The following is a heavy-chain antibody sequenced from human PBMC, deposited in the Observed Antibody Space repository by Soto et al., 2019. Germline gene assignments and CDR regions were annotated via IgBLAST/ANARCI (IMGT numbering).Heavy chain of an antibody. J-gene: IGHJ4*02. CDR2: IHYSGST. CDR3: ARHSNESRKSLDS. CDR1: GGSISGYY. Sequence: QLQLQESGPGLVKASETLSLTCTVSGGSISGYYWSWIRQPPGKGLEWIAYIHYSGSTNSNPSLKSRVTTSVDMSKDQFSLTLTSVTAAEAAVYYCARHSNESRKSLDSWGQGTLVTVSS. V-gene: IGHV4-59*08. D-gene: IGHD1-1*01.